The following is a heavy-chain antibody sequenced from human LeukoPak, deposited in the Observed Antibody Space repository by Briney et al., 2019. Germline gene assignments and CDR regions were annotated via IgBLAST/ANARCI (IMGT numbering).Heavy chain of an antibody. V-gene: IGHV3-30*04. CDR3: ARDFRAGGVTSKAFDI. Sequence: GGSLRLSCAASGLTFSNYAIHWVCQAPGKGLEWVAVISYDGSNKYYADSVKGRFTISRDNSKNTLYLQMNSLRAEDTAVYYCARDFRAGGVTSKAFDIWGQGTMVTVSS. CDR2: ISYDGSNK. D-gene: IGHD3-16*01. J-gene: IGHJ3*02. CDR1: GLTFSNYA.